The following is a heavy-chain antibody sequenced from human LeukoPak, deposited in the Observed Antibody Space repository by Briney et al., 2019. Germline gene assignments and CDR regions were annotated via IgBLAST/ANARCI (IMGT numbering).Heavy chain of an antibody. CDR1: GFTFSSYG. J-gene: IGHJ4*02. V-gene: IGHV3-23*01. CDR2: ISGSGGST. CDR3: AKGGPLATYYHDSSGPRYFDY. D-gene: IGHD3-22*01. Sequence: GGSLRLSCAASGFTFSSYGMSWVRQAPGKGLEWVSAISGSGGSTYYADSVKGRFTISRDNSKNTLYLQMNSLRAEDTAVYYCAKGGPLATYYHDSSGPRYFDYWGQGTLVTVSS.